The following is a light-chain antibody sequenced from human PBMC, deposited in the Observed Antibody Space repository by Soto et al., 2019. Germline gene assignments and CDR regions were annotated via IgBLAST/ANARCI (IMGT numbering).Light chain of an antibody. CDR3: QQSYSTPLT. CDR1: HIISSY. CDR2: AAS. V-gene: IGKV1-39*01. Sequence: DIQMTLSLSSLSASVGDRVTITCRASHIISSYLNWYQQKPGKAPKLLIYAASSLQSGVPSRFSGSGSGTDFTLTISSLQPEDFATYYCQQSYSTPLTFGGGTKVDNK. J-gene: IGKJ4*01.